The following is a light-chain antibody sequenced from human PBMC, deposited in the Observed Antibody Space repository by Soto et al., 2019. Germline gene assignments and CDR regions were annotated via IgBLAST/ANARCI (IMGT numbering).Light chain of an antibody. Sequence: DIQMTQSPSSLSASVGDRVTITCRASQSTSSYLHWYQQKPGKAPNLMIYAASYLQSGVPSRFSASGSGTYITLTLNSLQPEDFATYYCQQGYSTPWTFGQGTKVDI. CDR3: QQGYSTPWT. CDR1: QSTSSY. CDR2: AAS. J-gene: IGKJ1*01. V-gene: IGKV1-39*01.